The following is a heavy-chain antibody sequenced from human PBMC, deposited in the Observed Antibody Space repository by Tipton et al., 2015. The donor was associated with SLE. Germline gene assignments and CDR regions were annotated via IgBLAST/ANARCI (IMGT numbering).Heavy chain of an antibody. D-gene: IGHD6-19*01. V-gene: IGHV4-4*07. CDR1: GGSISGYY. Sequence: TLSLTCTVSGGSISGYYWSWIRQPAGKGLEWIGRIYTSGSTNYNPSLKSRVTMSVDTSKNQFSLKLSSVTAADTAVCYCARGVVAGPSGFDYWGQGTLVTVSS. J-gene: IGHJ4*02. CDR2: IYTSGST. CDR3: ARGVVAGPSGFDY.